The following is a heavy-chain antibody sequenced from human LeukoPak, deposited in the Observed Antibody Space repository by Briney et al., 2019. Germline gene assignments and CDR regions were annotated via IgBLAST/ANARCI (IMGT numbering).Heavy chain of an antibody. D-gene: IGHD6-19*01. CDR1: GFTFNNNA. CDR2: INGGGDAT. Sequence: AGGSLRLSCATSGFTFNNNAMSWVRQAPGKGLEWVSAINGGGDATEYADSVKGRFATSRDNSKNTLHLQMNSLRAEDTAVFYCARLIGWSRFDPWGQGALVTVSS. V-gene: IGHV3-23*01. J-gene: IGHJ5*02. CDR3: ARLIGWSRFDP.